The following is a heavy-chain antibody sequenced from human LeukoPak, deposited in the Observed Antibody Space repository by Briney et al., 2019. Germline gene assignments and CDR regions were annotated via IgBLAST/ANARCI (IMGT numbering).Heavy chain of an antibody. D-gene: IGHD3-10*01. CDR1: GLTVSRNY. V-gene: IGHV3-53*05. Sequence: PGGSLRLSCAASGLTVSRNYMKWVRQAPGKGLEWVSTIYSGSTYYTDSVKGRFTISRDNSKNTLYLQMNSLRPEDTAVYYCAGGNLRGAIDYWGQGTLVTVSS. J-gene: IGHJ4*02. CDR3: AGGNLRGAIDY. CDR2: IYSGST.